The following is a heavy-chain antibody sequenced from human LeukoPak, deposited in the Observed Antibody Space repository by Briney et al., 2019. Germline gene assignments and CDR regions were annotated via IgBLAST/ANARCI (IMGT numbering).Heavy chain of an antibody. D-gene: IGHD6-19*01. J-gene: IGHJ4*02. Sequence: GGSLRLSCAASGFTFSSYAMHWVRQAPGKGLEWVAVISYDANDKYYADSVKGRFTISRDNSKNTLYLQMNSLRAEDTAVYYCARDRGQWLAYFDYWGQGTLVTVSS. CDR1: GFTFSSYA. CDR3: ARDRGQWLAYFDY. V-gene: IGHV3-30-3*01. CDR2: ISYDANDK.